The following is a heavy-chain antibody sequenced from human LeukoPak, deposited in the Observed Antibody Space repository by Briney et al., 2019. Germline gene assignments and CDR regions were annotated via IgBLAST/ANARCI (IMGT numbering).Heavy chain of an antibody. CDR3: ARDALDIVVVPAVRWFDP. CDR2: INPNSGGT. D-gene: IGHD2-2*01. J-gene: IGHJ5*02. Sequence: GASVKVSCKASGYTFTGYYMHWVRQAPGQGLEWMGWINPNSGGTNYAQKFQGRVTMTRDTSISTAYMELSRLRSDDTAVYYCARDALDIVVVPAVRWFDPWGQGTLVTVSS. CDR1: GYTFTGYY. V-gene: IGHV1-2*02.